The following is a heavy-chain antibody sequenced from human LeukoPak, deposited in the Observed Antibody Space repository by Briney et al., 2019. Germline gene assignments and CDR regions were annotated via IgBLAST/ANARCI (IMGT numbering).Heavy chain of an antibody. V-gene: IGHV4-59*08. D-gene: IGHD6-19*01. CDR2: VYNSEYT. CDR1: GGSISGYY. CDR3: ARNLCSGGSYLFDY. Sequence: NPSETLSLTCTVSGGSISGYYWSWVRQPPGKGLEWIGYVYNSEYTKYNPSLKRRVSISFDTSKNQFSLYLTSVTAADTAVYYCARNLCSGGSYLFDYWGQGTLVTVSS. J-gene: IGHJ4*02.